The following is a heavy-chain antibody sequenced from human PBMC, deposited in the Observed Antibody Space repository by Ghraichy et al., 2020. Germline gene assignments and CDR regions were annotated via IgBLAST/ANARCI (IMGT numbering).Heavy chain of an antibody. CDR3: ARSMVRGDYYYGMDV. J-gene: IGHJ6*02. D-gene: IGHD3-10*01. CDR1: GYTFTGYY. V-gene: IGHV1-2*05. CDR2: INPNSGGT. Sequence: ASVKVSCKASGYTFTGYYMHGVRQAPGQGLEWMGRINPNSGGTNYAQKFQGRVTMTRDTSISTAYMELSRLRSDDTVVYYCARSMVRGDYYYGMDVWGQGTTVTVSS.